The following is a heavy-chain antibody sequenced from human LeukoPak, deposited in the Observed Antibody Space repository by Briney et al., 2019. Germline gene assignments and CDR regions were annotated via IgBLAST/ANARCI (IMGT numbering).Heavy chain of an antibody. CDR1: GFTFSTYT. Sequence: GGSLRLSCTASGFTFSTYTMNWVRQAPGKGLEWVSSISSSSSYIYYADSVKGRFTISRDNAKNSLLLQMNSLRAEDTAVYYCGAAYSGSSPFDYWGQGTLVTVSS. CDR2: ISSSSSYI. CDR3: GAAYSGSSPFDY. V-gene: IGHV3-21*01. J-gene: IGHJ4*02. D-gene: IGHD1-26*01.